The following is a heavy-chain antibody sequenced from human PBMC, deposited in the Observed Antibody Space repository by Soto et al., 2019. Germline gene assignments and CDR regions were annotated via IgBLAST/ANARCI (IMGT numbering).Heavy chain of an antibody. CDR1: GGSISSESYF. CDR2: ISYSGRP. V-gene: IGHV4-39*01. CDR3: AALLGHCSGGTCFFRWFDP. D-gene: IGHD2-15*01. J-gene: IGHJ5*02. Sequence: QLQLQESGPGLVKPSETLSLTCTVSGGSISSESYFWGWVRQPSGKGLEWLGTISYSGRPFYNPSLKGRVTLSVDASKNQFSLRLSAVTAADSAVYFCAALLGHCSGGTCFFRWFDPWGQGTLVTVSS.